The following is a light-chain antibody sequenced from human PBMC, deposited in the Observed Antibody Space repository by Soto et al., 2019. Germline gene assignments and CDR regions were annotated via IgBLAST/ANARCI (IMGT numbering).Light chain of an antibody. V-gene: IGKV1-27*01. J-gene: IGKJ4*01. Sequence: MTQSPSSLSASLGDRVTITCRASQGIGVYLAWFQQKPGKVPKLLIYAASALQSGVPSRFSGSGSGTDFTLTISSLQPEDFAAYYCQKYNSAPLTFGGGTKVEIK. CDR2: AAS. CDR1: QGIGVY. CDR3: QKYNSAPLT.